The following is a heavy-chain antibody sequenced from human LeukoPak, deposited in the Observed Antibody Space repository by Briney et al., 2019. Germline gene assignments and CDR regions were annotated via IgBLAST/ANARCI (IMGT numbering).Heavy chain of an antibody. Sequence: GASVKVSCKASGYTFTSYGISWVRQAPGQGLEWMGWISAYNGNTNYAQKLQGRATMTTDTSTSTAYMELRSLRSDDTAVYYCARDAITMVRGVSGYWGQGTLVTVSS. D-gene: IGHD3-10*01. J-gene: IGHJ4*02. CDR3: ARDAITMVRGVSGY. CDR1: GYTFTSYG. CDR2: ISAYNGNT. V-gene: IGHV1-18*01.